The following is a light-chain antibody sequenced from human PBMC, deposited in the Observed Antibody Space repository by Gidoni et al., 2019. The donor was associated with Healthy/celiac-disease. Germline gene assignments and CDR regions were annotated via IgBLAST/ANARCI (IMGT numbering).Light chain of an antibody. Sequence: EIVLTQSPGTLSLSPGESATLSCSASQSVSSSYLAWYQQKPGQAPRLLIYGASSRATGIPNRFSGSGSGTDFTLIISRLEPEDFAVYYCQQYGSSPLFTFGPGTKVDIK. CDR2: GAS. J-gene: IGKJ3*01. CDR3: QQYGSSPLFT. CDR1: QSVSSSY. V-gene: IGKV3-20*01.